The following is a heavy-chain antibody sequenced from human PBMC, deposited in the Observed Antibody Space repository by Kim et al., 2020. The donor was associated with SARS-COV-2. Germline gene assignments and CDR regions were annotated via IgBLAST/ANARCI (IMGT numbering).Heavy chain of an antibody. J-gene: IGHJ6*02. CDR3: AKAPTWRYGMDV. D-gene: IGHD5-12*01. V-gene: IGHV3-23*03. Sequence: AAPVKGRCTSSRDTSKIRLKLQMSSLRAEDTAVYYCAKAPTWRYGMDVWGQGTTVTVSS.